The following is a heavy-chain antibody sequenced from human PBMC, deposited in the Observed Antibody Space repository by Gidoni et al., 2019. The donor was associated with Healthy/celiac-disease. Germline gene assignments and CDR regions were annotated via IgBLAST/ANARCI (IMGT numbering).Heavy chain of an antibody. CDR1: GFTFSGSA. Sequence: EVQLVESGGGLVQPGGSLKLSCAASGFTFSGSAMHWVRQASGKGLEWVGRIRSKANSYATAYAASVKGRFTISRDDSKNTAYLQMNSLKTEDTAVYYCTRHSMALYGSGGTMDVWGQGTTVTVSS. D-gene: IGHD3-10*01. CDR2: IRSKANSYAT. V-gene: IGHV3-73*02. CDR3: TRHSMALYGSGGTMDV. J-gene: IGHJ6*02.